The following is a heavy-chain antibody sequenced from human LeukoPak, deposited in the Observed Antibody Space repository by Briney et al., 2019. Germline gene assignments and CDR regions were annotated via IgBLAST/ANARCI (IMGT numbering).Heavy chain of an antibody. CDR3: SRGDH. Sequence: ASVKVSCKASGYSFTDYDINWVRQAPGQGLEWMGWMNPNSDNTGYAQKFQGRVTMTRNTAISTAYMELSSLRFEDTAVYYRSRGDHWGQGTLVTVSS. CDR2: MNPNSDNT. V-gene: IGHV1-8*01. CDR1: GYSFTDYD. J-gene: IGHJ4*02.